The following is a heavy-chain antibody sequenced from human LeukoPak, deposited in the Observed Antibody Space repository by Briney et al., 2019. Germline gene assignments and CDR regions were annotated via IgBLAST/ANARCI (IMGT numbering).Heavy chain of an antibody. D-gene: IGHD3-22*01. CDR2: IKSKTDGGTI. Sequence: GGCLRLSCAASGFVFSSYGMHWVRQAPGKGLEWVGRIKSKTDGGTIDYAAPVKGRFTISRDDSKNTLYLQMNSLKTEDTAVYYCTRGYYDSSGYHGHYFDYWGQGTLVTVSS. CDR1: GFVFSSYG. J-gene: IGHJ4*02. V-gene: IGHV3-15*01. CDR3: TRGYYDSSGYHGHYFDY.